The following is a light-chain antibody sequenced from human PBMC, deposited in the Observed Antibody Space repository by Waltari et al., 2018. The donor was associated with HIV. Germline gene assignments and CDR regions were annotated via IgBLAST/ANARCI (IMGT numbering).Light chain of an antibody. V-gene: IGKV1-39*01. CDR1: QSLSTY. CDR2: GAS. Sequence: DIQMTQSPSSLSASVGDRVTITCRASQSLSTYLCWYQQKPGKAPKLLICGASSLQRGVPSRFSGSGSGTDFTLTIISLQPEDFATYYCQESYSAPFTFGPGTKVD. J-gene: IGKJ3*01. CDR3: QESYSAPFT.